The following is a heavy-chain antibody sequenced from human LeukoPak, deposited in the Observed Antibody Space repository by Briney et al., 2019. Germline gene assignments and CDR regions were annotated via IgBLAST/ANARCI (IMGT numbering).Heavy chain of an antibody. Sequence: GASVKVSCKASGYTFTSYGISWVRQAPGQGLEWMGWISAYNGNTNYAQKLQGKVTMTTDTSTSTAYMELRSLRSDDTAVYYCASSYYYDSSVSGFDPWGQGTLVTVSS. J-gene: IGHJ5*02. CDR1: GYTFTSYG. CDR2: ISAYNGNT. V-gene: IGHV1-18*01. CDR3: ASSYYYDSSVSGFDP. D-gene: IGHD3-22*01.